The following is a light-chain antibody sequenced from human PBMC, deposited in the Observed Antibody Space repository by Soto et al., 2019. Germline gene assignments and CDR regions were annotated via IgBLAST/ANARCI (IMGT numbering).Light chain of an antibody. V-gene: IGKV1-39*01. J-gene: IGKJ2*01. CDR2: AAS. CDR1: QTISNS. Sequence: DIPMTQSPSSLSASVGDRVTITCRASQTISNSLNWYQQKPGKAPKLLIYAASSLQSGVPSRFSGSGSGTDFALTISSLQPDDFATYYCQQSYSIPYTFGQGTKLEIK. CDR3: QQSYSIPYT.